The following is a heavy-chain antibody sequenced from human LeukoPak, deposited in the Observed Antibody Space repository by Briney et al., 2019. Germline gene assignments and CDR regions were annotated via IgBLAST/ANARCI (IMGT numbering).Heavy chain of an antibody. D-gene: IGHD3-22*01. CDR1: GYTFTDYY. Sequence: ASVKVSCKASGYTFTDYYMHWVRQAPGQGLEWMGTINPSGGSTNYAQKFQGTVTMTRDTSTSTVYMELSRLRSDDTAVYYCARSYHYYDSSGYSMGDTFEIWGQGTMVTVSS. V-gene: IGHV1-46*01. CDR3: ARSYHYYDSSGYSMGDTFEI. J-gene: IGHJ3*02. CDR2: INPSGGST.